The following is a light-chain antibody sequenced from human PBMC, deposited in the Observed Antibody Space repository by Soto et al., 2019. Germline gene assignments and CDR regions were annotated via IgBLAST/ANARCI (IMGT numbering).Light chain of an antibody. V-gene: IGKV3-11*01. Sequence: EIVLTQSPATLSLSPGERATLSCGASRSVSSNLAWYQQKPGQAPRLLIYDASSRATGIPARFSGSGSGTDFTLTISILEPESVAFSFCQRHRDRPPRRTFGGGTKLEIK. CDR2: DAS. CDR1: RSVSSN. CDR3: QRHRDRPPRRT. J-gene: IGKJ4*01.